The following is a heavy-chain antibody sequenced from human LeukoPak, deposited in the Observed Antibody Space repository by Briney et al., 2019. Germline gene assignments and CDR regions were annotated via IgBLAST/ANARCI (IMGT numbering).Heavy chain of an antibody. J-gene: IGHJ6*03. CDR1: GGTFSSYA. CDR2: IIPIFGTA. V-gene: IGHV1-69*13. CDR3: ARGPVDPHFGEFYYYYYYMDV. D-gene: IGHD3-10*01. Sequence: ASVKVSCKASGGTFSSYAISWVRQAPGQGLEWMGGIIPIFGTANYAQKFPGRVTITADESTITAYMELSSLKSEDTAVYYCARGPVDPHFGEFYYYYYYMDVWGKGTTVTISS.